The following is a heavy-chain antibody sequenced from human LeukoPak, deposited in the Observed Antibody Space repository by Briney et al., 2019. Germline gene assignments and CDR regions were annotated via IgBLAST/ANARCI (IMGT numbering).Heavy chain of an antibody. CDR2: MKGDGTEE. D-gene: IGHD3-10*01. CDR3: ARGGFSRGDY. J-gene: IGHJ4*02. CDR1: GFTFSSYW. Sequence: GGSLRLSCAASGFTFSSYWMHWVRQAPGKGLEWVANMKGDGTEEYYVDSVKGRLTISRDNAKNSLYLQMNSLRTEDTAVYYCARGGFSRGDYWGQGTLVTVSS. V-gene: IGHV3-7*01.